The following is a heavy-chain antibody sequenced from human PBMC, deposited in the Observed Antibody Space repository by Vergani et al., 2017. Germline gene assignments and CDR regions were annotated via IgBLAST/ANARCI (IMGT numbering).Heavy chain of an antibody. D-gene: IGHD6-19*01. CDR2: ISSSGSTI. V-gene: IGHV3-48*03. J-gene: IGHJ4*02. CDR1: GFTFSSYE. CDR3: ASISAAVAGPLDY. Sequence: VQLVESGGGLVQPGGSLRLSCAASGFTFSSYEMNWVRQAPGKGLEWVSYISSSGSTIYYADSVKGRFTISRDNSKNTLYLQMNSLRAEDTAVYYCASISAAVAGPLDYWGQGTLVTVSS.